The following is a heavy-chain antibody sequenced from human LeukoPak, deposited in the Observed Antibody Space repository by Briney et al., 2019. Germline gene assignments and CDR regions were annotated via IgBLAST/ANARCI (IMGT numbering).Heavy chain of an antibody. J-gene: IGHJ3*02. Sequence: RASVTVSCKASGYTFTIYGISWVRQAPGQGLEWMGWISAYNGNTNYAQKLQGRVTMTTDTSTSTAYMELRSLRSDDTAVYYCARDYPILAYCGGDCYPDAFDIWGQGTMVTVSS. CDR3: ARDYPILAYCGGDCYPDAFDI. CDR2: ISAYNGNT. V-gene: IGHV1-18*01. D-gene: IGHD2-21*02. CDR1: GYTFTIYG.